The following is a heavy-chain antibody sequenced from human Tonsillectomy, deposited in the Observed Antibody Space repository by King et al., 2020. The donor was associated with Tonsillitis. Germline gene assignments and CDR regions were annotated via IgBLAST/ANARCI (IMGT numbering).Heavy chain of an antibody. J-gene: IGHJ4*02. CDR2: ISYDGSNK. CDR1: GFTFSSYG. CDR3: AKRGQVAFWSGYYTGPEYFDY. V-gene: IGHV3-30*18. Sequence: QLVQSGGGVVQPGRSLRLSCAASGFTFSSYGMHWVRQAPGKGLEWVAVISYDGSNKYYADYVKGRFTISRDNSKNTLYLQMNSLRAEDTAVYYCAKRGQVAFWSGYYTGPEYFDYWGQGTLVTVSS. D-gene: IGHD3-3*01.